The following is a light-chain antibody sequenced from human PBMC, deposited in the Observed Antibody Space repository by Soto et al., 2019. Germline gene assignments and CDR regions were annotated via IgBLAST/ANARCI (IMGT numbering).Light chain of an antibody. CDR2: KAF. CDR1: HDVSQW. Sequence: DIQMTQSPSTLSASIGDRITITCRASHDVSQWLAWYQQKPGKAPKLLIYKAFTLESGVSSRFSGRGSGTEFTLTITNLQPDDFATYYCQEYTSDYYTFGQGTKLEIK. CDR3: QEYTSDYYT. J-gene: IGKJ2*01. V-gene: IGKV1-5*03.